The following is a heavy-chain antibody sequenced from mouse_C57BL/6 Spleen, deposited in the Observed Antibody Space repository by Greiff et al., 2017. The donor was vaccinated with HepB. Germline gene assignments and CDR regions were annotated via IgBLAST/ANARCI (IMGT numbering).Heavy chain of an antibody. Sequence: QVQLQQSGPELVKPGASVKISCKASGYAFSSSWMNWVKQRPGKGLEWIGRIYPGDGDTNYNGKFKGKATLTADKSSSTAYMQLSSLTSEDSAVYFCASRGYYAMDYWGQGTSVTASS. CDR2: IYPGDGDT. CDR3: ASRGYYAMDY. J-gene: IGHJ4*01. V-gene: IGHV1-82*01. CDR1: GYAFSSSW.